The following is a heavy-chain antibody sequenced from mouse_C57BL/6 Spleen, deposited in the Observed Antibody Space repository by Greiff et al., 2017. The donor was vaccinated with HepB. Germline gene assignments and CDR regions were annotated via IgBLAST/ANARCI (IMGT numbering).Heavy chain of an antibody. CDR2: ISDGGSYT. V-gene: IGHV5-4*01. J-gene: IGHJ1*03. Sequence: EVMLVESGGGLVKPGGSLKLSCAASGFTFSSYAMSWVRQTPEKRLEWVATISDGGSYTYYPDNVKGRFTISRDNAKNNLYLQMSHLKSEDTAMYYCARDRAWDGGYFDVWGTGATVTVSS. CDR3: ARDRAWDGGYFDV. CDR1: GFTFSSYA. D-gene: IGHD4-1*01.